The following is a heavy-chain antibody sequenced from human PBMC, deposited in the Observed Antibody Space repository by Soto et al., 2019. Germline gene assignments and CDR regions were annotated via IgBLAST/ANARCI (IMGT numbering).Heavy chain of an antibody. Sequence: PSETLSLTCTVSGGSISSGDYYWSWIRQPPGKGLEWIGYIYYSGSTYYNPSLKSRVTISVDTSKNQFSLKLSSVTAADTAVYYCARARMVEWLRSTDRYYGMDFWGQGTMVTVSS. V-gene: IGHV4-30-4*01. D-gene: IGHD5-12*01. CDR1: GGSISSGDYY. J-gene: IGHJ6*02. CDR2: IYYSGST. CDR3: ARARMVEWLRSTDRYYGMDF.